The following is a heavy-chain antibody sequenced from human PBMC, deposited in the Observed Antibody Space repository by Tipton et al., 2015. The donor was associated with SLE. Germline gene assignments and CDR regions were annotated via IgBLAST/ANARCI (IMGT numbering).Heavy chain of an antibody. V-gene: IGHV4-34*01. CDR2: INHSGST. Sequence: TLSLTCAVYGGSFSGYYWNWIRQPPGKGLEWIGEINHSGSTNYNPSLKSRVTISVDTSKNQFSLKLSSVTAADTAVYYCARGPLEQIAAIGIPIFDLWGQGTLVSVSS. J-gene: IGHJ4*02. D-gene: IGHD6-13*01. CDR1: GGSFSGYY. CDR3: ARGPLEQIAAIGIPIFDL.